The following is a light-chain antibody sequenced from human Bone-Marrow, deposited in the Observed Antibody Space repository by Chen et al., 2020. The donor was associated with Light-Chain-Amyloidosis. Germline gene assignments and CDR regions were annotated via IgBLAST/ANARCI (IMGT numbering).Light chain of an antibody. CDR3: MQGTHWPPYT. V-gene: IGKV2-30*01. CDR2: KVS. J-gene: IGKJ2*01. Sequence: DVVMTQSPLSLPVTLGQPASISCRSSRSLVYTDGNTYLYLFQQRPGQSPMRLIFKVSNRDSGVPDRFSGSGSGTDFTLRISRVEAEDVGVYYCMQGTHWPPYTFGQGTKLEIK. CDR1: RSLVYTDGNTY.